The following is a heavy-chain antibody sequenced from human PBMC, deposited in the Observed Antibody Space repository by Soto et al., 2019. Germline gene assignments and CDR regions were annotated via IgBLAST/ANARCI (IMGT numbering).Heavy chain of an antibody. J-gene: IGHJ4*02. CDR2: IIPIFGTA. CDR3: VWESDIVVVVAASGMGTFDY. Sequence: QVQLVQSGAEVKKPGSSVKVSCKDSGGTFSSYAISWVRQAPGQGLEWMGGIIPIFGTANYAQKFQGRVTITADESTSTAYMELSSLRSEDTAVYYCVWESDIVVVVAASGMGTFDYWGQGTLVTVSS. CDR1: GGTFSSYA. D-gene: IGHD2-15*01. V-gene: IGHV1-69*01.